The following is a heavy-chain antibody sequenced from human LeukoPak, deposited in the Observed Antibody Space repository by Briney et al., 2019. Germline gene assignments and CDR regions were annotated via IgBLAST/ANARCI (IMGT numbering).Heavy chain of an antibody. CDR1: GYTFTSYD. D-gene: IGHD6-19*01. Sequence: ASVKVSCKASGYTFTSYDINWVRQATGQGLEWMGWMNPNSGNTGYAQKFQGRVTMTRNTSISTVYMELSSLRSEDTAVYYCARVGYSSGWYSRAFWYWGQGTLVTVSS. CDR2: MNPNSGNT. CDR3: ARVGYSSGWYSRAFWY. J-gene: IGHJ4*02. V-gene: IGHV1-8*01.